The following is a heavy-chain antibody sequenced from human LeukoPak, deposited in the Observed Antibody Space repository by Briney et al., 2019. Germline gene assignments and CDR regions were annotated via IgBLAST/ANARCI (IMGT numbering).Heavy chain of an antibody. CDR3: ARHPVVSEGDKDYYYYDMDV. CDR1: GYSLISYW. Sequence: KISCKGSGYSLISYWIGWVRQMPGKGLEWMGIIYPGDSDTRYSPSFQGHDTISADKTISTAYLQWSSLKASDTAMYYWARHPVVSEGDKDYYYYDMDVWGKGTTVTISS. D-gene: IGHD2-15*01. J-gene: IGHJ6*03. CDR2: IYPGDSDT. V-gene: IGHV5-51*01.